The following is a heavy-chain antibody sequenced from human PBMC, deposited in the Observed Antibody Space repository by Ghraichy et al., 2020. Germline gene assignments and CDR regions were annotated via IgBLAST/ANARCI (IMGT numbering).Heavy chain of an antibody. D-gene: IGHD4-17*01. CDR3: ARDGRANDYGDYAGAFDI. J-gene: IGHJ3*02. CDR1: GFTFGRHW. Sequence: GGSLRLSCAASGFTFGRHWINWVRQAPGKGLEWVATIKQDASEKYYVDSVKGRFTISRDNAKNSVYLQMNSLRGEDTAVYYCARDGRANDYGDYAGAFDIWGQGTIVTVS. CDR2: IKQDASEK. V-gene: IGHV3-7*01.